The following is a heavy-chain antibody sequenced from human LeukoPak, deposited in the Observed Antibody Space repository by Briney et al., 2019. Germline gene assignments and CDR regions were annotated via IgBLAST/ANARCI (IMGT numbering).Heavy chain of an antibody. V-gene: IGHV3-7*01. Sequence: GGSLRLSCAASGLTFSIHWMNWVRQAPGKGLECVANINQDGSDKYYVDSVKGRFTISRDNTKNSLYLQMNSLRAEDTAVYYCAKDGVWLGEKKANMDVWGTGTTVIISS. D-gene: IGHD3-10*01. J-gene: IGHJ6*03. CDR3: AKDGVWLGEKKANMDV. CDR1: GLTFSIHW. CDR2: INQDGSDK.